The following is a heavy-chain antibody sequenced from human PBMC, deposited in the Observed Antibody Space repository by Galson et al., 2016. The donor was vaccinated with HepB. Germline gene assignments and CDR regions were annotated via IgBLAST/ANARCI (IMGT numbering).Heavy chain of an antibody. D-gene: IGHD3-22*01. CDR3: ARILQTPMIVVGDTLDI. J-gene: IGHJ3*02. CDR2: INWNNDK. CDR1: GFSLSTNGMS. Sequence: PALVKPTQTLIMTCTFSGFSLSTNGMSVSWIRQPPGKALEWLARINWNNDKSYSTSLKTRLTISKDTSKNQVVLTMTNMDPVDTATYYCARILQTPMIVVGDTLDIWGQGTMVTVSS. V-gene: IGHV2-70*11.